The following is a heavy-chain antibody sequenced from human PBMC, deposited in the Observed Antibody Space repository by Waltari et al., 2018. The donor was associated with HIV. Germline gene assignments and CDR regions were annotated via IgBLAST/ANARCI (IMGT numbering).Heavy chain of an antibody. J-gene: IGHJ6*02. CDR3: ATVGPHYGGNSLGYGMDV. D-gene: IGHD4-17*01. V-gene: IGHV1-24*01. Sequence: QVQLVQSGAEVKKPGASVKVSCKVSGYTLTELSMHWVRQAPGKGLEWMGGFDPEDGETIYAQKFQGRVTMTEDTSTDTAYMELSSLRSEDTAVYYCATVGPHYGGNSLGYGMDVWGQGTTVTVSS. CDR1: GYTLTELS. CDR2: FDPEDGET.